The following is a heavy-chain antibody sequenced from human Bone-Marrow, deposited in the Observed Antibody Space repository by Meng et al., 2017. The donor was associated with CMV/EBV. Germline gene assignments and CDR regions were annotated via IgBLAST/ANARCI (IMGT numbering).Heavy chain of an antibody. CDR2: ISYDGNDK. V-gene: IGHV3-30*04. CDR3: ARDLRPAALYTNYYYYYGMDV. CDR1: GFTFTTFS. D-gene: IGHD2-2*01. J-gene: IGHJ6*01. Sequence: GESLKISCAASGFTFTTFSVHWVRQAPGKGLEWVADISYDGNDKYYADSVKGRFTISRDNSKNTLYLQMNSLRAEDTAVYYCARDLRPAALYTNYYYYYGMDVWGQGTTVTGSS.